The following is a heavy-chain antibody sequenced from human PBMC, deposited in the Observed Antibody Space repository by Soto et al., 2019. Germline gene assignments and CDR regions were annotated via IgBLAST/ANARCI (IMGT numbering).Heavy chain of an antibody. CDR2: IYYSGST. CDR1: GCSISSSSYY. D-gene: IGHD1-26*01. V-gene: IGHV4-39*01. J-gene: IGHJ5*02. CDR3: ARHRASTNWVDT. Sequence: SETLSLTCTVSGCSISSSSYYWGWIRQPPGKGLEWIGSIYYSGSTLYNPSLKSLVITISADTSKNQFSLKLTSVTAADTAVYYCARHRASTNWVDTWGEGTLVTVSS.